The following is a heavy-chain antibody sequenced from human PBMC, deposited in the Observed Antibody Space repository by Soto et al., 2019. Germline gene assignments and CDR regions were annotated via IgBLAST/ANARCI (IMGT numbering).Heavy chain of an antibody. CDR3: ATEAHSWY. Sequence: GGSLRLSCAASGFTFSSYAMHWVRQAPGKGLEWVAVISYDGSNKYYADSVKGRFTISRDNSKNTLYLQMNSLRAEDTAVYYCATEAHSWYWGQGTLVTVSS. J-gene: IGHJ4*02. CDR1: GFTFSSYA. CDR2: ISYDGSNK. V-gene: IGHV3-30-3*01.